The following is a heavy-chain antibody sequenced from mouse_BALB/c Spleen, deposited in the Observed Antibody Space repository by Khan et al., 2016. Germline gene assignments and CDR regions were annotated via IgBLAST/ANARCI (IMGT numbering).Heavy chain of an antibody. Sequence: QVQLKESGPGLVAPSQSLSITCTVSGFSLTGYGVNWVRQPPGKGLEWLGKIWGDGRTDYNSGLKSRVSISKDNSKSQVFLKMNSLQTDDTANYXCSSDYDWFAYWGQGTLVIVSA. CDR1: GFSLTGYG. D-gene: IGHD2-12*01. CDR2: IWGDGRT. CDR3: SSDYDWFAY. V-gene: IGHV2-6-7*01. J-gene: IGHJ3*01.